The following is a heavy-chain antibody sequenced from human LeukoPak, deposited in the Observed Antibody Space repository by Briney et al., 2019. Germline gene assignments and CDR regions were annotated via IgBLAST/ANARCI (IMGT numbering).Heavy chain of an antibody. CDR2: IYHSGST. D-gene: IGHD3-22*01. V-gene: IGHV4-38-2*02. CDR1: GYSISSGYY. J-gene: IGHJ4*02. CDR3: ARGYYDGN. Sequence: SETLSLTCTVSGYSISSGYYWGWIRQPPGKGLEWIGSIYHSGSTNYNPSLKSRVTISVDTSKNQFSLKLSSVTAADTAVYYCARGYYDGNWGQGTLVTVSS.